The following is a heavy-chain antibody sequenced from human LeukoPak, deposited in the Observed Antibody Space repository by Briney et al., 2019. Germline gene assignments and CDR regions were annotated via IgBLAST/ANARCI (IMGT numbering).Heavy chain of an antibody. J-gene: IGHJ6*02. Sequence: GGSLRLSCAASGFTFSSYAMHWVRQAPGKGLEWVAVISYDGSNKYYADSVKGRFTISRDNSKNTLYLQMDSLRAEDTAVYYCARGPERTGVGTRYYYDMDVWGQGTTVTVSS. V-gene: IGHV3-30-3*01. CDR2: ISYDGSNK. CDR1: GFTFSSYA. D-gene: IGHD2-8*01. CDR3: ARGPERTGVGTRYYYDMDV.